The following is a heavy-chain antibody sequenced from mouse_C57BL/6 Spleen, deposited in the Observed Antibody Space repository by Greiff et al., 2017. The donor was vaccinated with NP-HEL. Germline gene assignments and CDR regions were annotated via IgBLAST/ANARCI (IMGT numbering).Heavy chain of an antibody. V-gene: IGHV1-55*01. CDR1: GYTFTSHW. CDR3: ARRSGGAWFAY. Sequence: QVQLQQPGAELVKPGASVKMSCKASGYTFTSHWITWVKQRPGQGLAWIGDIYPGSGSTNYNEKFKSKATLTVDTSSSTAYMQLSSLTSEDSAVYYCARRSGGAWFAYWGQGTLVTVSA. CDR2: IYPGSGST. D-gene: IGHD1-3*01. J-gene: IGHJ3*01.